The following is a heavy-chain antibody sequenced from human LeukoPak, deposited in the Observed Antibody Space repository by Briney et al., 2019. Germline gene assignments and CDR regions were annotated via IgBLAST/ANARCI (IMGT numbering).Heavy chain of an antibody. CDR2: ISGSGGST. D-gene: IGHD6-13*01. Sequence: GGSLRLSCAASGFTFSSYAMSWVPQAPGKGLEWVSAISGSGGSTYYADSVKGRFTISRDNSKNTLYLQMNSLRAEDTAVYYCAKDGDSSPTRYWGQGTLVTVSS. J-gene: IGHJ4*02. V-gene: IGHV3-23*01. CDR3: AKDGDSSPTRY. CDR1: GFTFSSYA.